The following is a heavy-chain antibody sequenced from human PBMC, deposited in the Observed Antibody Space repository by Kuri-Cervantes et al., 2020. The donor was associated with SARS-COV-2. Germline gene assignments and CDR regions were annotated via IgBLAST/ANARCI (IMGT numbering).Heavy chain of an antibody. D-gene: IGHD6-6*01. CDR2: ISSSSSYI. CDR1: GFTFSSYS. V-gene: IGHV3-21*01. CDR3: AVQSVAAHYYYGMDF. J-gene: IGHJ6*02. Sequence: GESLKISCAASGFTFSSYSMNWVRQAPGKGLEWVSSISSSSSYIYYADSVKGRFTISRDNAKNSLYLQMNSLRAEDTAVYYCAVQSVAAHYYYGMDFWGQGTMVTVSS.